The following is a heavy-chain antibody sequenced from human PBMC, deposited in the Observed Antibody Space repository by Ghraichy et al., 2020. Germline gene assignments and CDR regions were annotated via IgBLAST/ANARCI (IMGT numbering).Heavy chain of an antibody. V-gene: IGHV4-34*01. CDR3: ARNSPNYYDFWSGYLYRDYYGMDV. D-gene: IGHD3-3*01. Sequence: SETLSLTCAVYGGSFSGYYWSWIRQPPGNGLEWIGEINHSGSTNYNPSLKSRVTMSVDTSKNQFSLKLTSVTASDTAVYYCARNSPNYYDFWSGYLYRDYYGMDVWGQGTTVTVSS. CDR1: GGSFSGYY. CDR2: INHSGST. J-gene: IGHJ6*02.